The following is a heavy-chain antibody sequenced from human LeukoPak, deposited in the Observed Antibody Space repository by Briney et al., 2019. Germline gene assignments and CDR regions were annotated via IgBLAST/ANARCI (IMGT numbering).Heavy chain of an antibody. V-gene: IGHV3-21*01. Sequence: PGGSLRLSCAASGFTFSSYGMSWVRQAPGKGLEWVSYISSSSTDIYYADSVKGRFTISRDNAKNSLYLQMNSLRAEDTAVYYCASGVRSGSYPFDYWGQGTLVTVSS. CDR2: ISSSSTDI. CDR3: ASGVRSGSYPFDY. D-gene: IGHD1-26*01. CDR1: GFTFSSYG. J-gene: IGHJ4*02.